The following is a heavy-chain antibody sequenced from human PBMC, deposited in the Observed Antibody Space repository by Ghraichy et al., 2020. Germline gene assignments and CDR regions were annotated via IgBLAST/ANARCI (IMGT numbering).Heavy chain of an antibody. CDR2: ISSSSSYI. CDR1: GFTFSSYS. CDR3: ARDAHSGYGNDAFDI. Sequence: GGSLRLSCAASGFTFSSYSMNWVRQAPGKGLEWVSSISSSSSYIYYVDSVKGRFTISRDNAKNSLYLQMNSLRAEDTAVYYCARDAHSGYGNDAFDIWGQGTMVTVSS. V-gene: IGHV3-21*01. D-gene: IGHD5-12*01. J-gene: IGHJ3*02.